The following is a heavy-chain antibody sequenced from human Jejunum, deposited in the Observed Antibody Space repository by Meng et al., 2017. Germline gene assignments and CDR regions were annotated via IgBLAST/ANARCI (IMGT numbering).Heavy chain of an antibody. CDR1: GYTFTNYG. CDR2: ITAFNGLS. Sequence: QVQLVQSGPEVKKPGASVNVSCKASGYTFTNYGISWVRQAPGQGLEWMAWITAFNGLSTYTQKLQGRVTVATDSSTNTAYMELTNLTSDDTAVYYCARDEDGTAMFYWGQGTLVTVSS. CDR3: ARDEDGTAMFY. V-gene: IGHV1-18*01. D-gene: IGHD5-18*01. J-gene: IGHJ4*02.